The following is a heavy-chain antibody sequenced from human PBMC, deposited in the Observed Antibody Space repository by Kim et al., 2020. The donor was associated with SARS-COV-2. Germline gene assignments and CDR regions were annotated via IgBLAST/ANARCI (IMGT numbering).Heavy chain of an antibody. CDR2: LNRGESNI. J-gene: IGHJ4*02. D-gene: IGHD6-13*01. Sequence: GGSLRLSCTASGFTFSTYWMHWVRQAPGKGLVWVSRLNRGESNIKYADSVKGRFTVSRDNAKNTLYLQMNSLRVEDTAVYYCARDQKATGPSNYDYLDQG. CDR3: ARDQKATGPSNYDY. CDR1: GFTFSTYW. V-gene: IGHV3-74*01.